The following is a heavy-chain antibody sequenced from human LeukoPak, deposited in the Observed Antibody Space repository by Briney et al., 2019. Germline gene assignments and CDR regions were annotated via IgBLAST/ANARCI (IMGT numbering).Heavy chain of an antibody. V-gene: IGHV3-30*02. J-gene: IGHJ5*02. D-gene: IGHD1-26*01. CDR3: AKDGAGSWSDP. CDR2: IRYDGSDK. CDR1: GFTVSSNY. Sequence: GGSLRLSCAVSGFTVSSNYMSWVRQAPGKGLEWVSFIRYDGSDKYYAESVQGRFTISRDNSNNTVYLQMNSVSAEDTAVYFCAKDGAGSWSDPWGQGTQVTVAS.